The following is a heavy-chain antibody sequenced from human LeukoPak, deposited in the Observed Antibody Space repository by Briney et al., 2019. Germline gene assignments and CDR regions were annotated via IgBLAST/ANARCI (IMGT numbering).Heavy chain of an antibody. CDR3: ARYGNSAIFGY. CDR2: IIPIFGTA. J-gene: IGHJ4*02. V-gene: IGHV1-69*06. D-gene: IGHD4-23*01. Sequence: SVKVSCKASGYTFSTYGISWVRQAPGQGLEWMGGIIPIFGTANYAQKFHGRVTITADKSTSTAYMELSSLRSEDTAVYYCARYGNSAIFGYWGQGTLVTVSS. CDR1: GYTFSTYG.